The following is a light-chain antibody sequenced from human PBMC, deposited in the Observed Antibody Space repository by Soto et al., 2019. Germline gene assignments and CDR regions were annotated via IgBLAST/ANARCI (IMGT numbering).Light chain of an antibody. CDR3: QQRNIWPPVT. CDR2: GAF. J-gene: IGKJ5*01. V-gene: IGKV3-11*01. Sequence: EIVLTQSPATLSLSPGERATLSCRASPSVTNYLAWYQQKPGQPPRLLIYGAFNRAAGIPARFSGSGSGTDFTLTISSLEPEDSAVYYCQQRNIWPPVTFGQGTQLEIK. CDR1: PSVTNY.